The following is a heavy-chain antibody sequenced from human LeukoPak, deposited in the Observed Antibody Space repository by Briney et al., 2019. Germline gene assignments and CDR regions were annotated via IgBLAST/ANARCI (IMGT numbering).Heavy chain of an antibody. V-gene: IGHV4-34*01. CDR3: ARAGSGSVIDY. CDR1: GGSFSGYY. D-gene: IGHD3-10*01. J-gene: IGHJ4*02. Sequence: SETLSLTCAVYGGSFSGYYWSWIRQPPGKGLEWIGEINHSGSTNYNPSLKSRVTISVDTSKNQFSLKLSSVTAADTAVYYCARAGSGSVIDYWGQGTLVTVSS. CDR2: INHSGST.